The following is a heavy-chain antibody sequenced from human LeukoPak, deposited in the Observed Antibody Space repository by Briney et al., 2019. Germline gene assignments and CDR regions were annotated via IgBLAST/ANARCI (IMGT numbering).Heavy chain of an antibody. J-gene: IGHJ2*01. Sequence: GGSLRLSCAASGFTFSSYAMSWVRQAPGKGLEWVSGISGSGGSTYYADSVKGRFTISRENAKNSLYLQMNSLRAGDTAVYYCARAGYSSTWYSRYFDLWGRGTLVTVSS. CDR3: ARAGYSSTWYSRYFDL. D-gene: IGHD6-13*01. CDR2: ISGSGGST. V-gene: IGHV3-23*01. CDR1: GFTFSSYA.